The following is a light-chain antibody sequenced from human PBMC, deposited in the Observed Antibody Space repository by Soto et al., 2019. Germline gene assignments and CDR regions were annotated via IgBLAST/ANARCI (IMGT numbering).Light chain of an antibody. CDR1: QSISNW. J-gene: IGKJ1*01. CDR2: DAS. Sequence: DIQMTQSPSTLSASVGDRVTMTCRASQSISNWVAWYQQKPGKAPKFLLYDASSLESGVPSSFSGSRTGTEFTLTISSLQPDDCATYYCQQYNSYPWTGGQGTKVEIK. V-gene: IGKV1-5*01. CDR3: QQYNSYPWT.